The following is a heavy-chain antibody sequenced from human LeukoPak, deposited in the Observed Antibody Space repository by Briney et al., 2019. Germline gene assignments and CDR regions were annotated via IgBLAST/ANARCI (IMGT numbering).Heavy chain of an antibody. Sequence: GASVKVSCKASGYTFTGNHVHWVRQAPGQGLEWMGWINPNSGGTNYAQKFQGRVTMTGDTSISTAYMELSRLRSDDTAVYYCARVVVRGVDLDAFDIWGQGTMVTVSS. CDR2: INPNSGGT. V-gene: IGHV1-2*02. CDR3: ARVVVRGVDLDAFDI. J-gene: IGHJ3*02. CDR1: GYTFTGNH. D-gene: IGHD3-10*01.